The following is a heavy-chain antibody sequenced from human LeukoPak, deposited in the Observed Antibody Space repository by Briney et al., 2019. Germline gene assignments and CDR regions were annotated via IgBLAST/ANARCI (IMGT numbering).Heavy chain of an antibody. CDR3: AVLAAYFDY. CDR1: GFTFSSYK. J-gene: IGHJ4*02. CDR2: ISSSGSTI. V-gene: IGHV3-48*03. Sequence: GGSLRLSCAASGFTFSSYKMNWVRQAPGKGLEWVSYISSSGSTIYYADSVKGRFTISRDNAKNSLYLQMNSLRAEDTAVYYCAVLAAYFDYWGQGTLVTVSS. D-gene: IGHD2-15*01.